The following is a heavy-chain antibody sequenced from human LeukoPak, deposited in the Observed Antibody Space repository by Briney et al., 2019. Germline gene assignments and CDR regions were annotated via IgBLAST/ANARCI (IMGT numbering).Heavy chain of an antibody. CDR2: IYYSGST. V-gene: IGHV4-59*01. CDR1: GVSISSYY. J-gene: IGHJ4*02. CDR3: ASLPYYYDSSGYYFDY. D-gene: IGHD3-22*01. Sequence: SETLSLTCTVSGVSISSYYWSWIRQPPGKGLEWIGYIYYSGSTNCNPSLKSRVTISDTSKNQFSLKLSSVTAADTAVYYCASLPYYYDSSGYYFDYWGQGTLVTVSS.